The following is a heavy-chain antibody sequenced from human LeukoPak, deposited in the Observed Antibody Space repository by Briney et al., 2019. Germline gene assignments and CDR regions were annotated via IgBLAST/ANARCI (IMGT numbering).Heavy chain of an antibody. D-gene: IGHD2-15*01. Sequence: GGSLRLSCAASGFTFSSYWMHWVRQAPGKGLVWVSLISGDGSTTIYADSVKGRFTISRDKAKNTLFLQMNSLRAEDTAVYYCARGSGLTDYWGQGTLVTVSS. J-gene: IGHJ4*02. CDR1: GFTFSSYW. V-gene: IGHV3-74*01. CDR2: ISGDGSTT. CDR3: ARGSGLTDY.